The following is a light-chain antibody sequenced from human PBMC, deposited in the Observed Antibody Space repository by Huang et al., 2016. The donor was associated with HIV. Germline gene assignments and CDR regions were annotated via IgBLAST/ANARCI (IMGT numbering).Light chain of an antibody. Sequence: DIQMTQYPSSLSASVGDRVTITCRASQDIKNYLAWYQQKAGQVPKLLIYAASSLQSGVPARFRGRGSGTDFTLSITSLQPEDVAIYYCQKYDSVPRTFGQGTKVDIK. CDR1: QDIKNY. J-gene: IGKJ1*01. CDR2: AAS. V-gene: IGKV1-27*01. CDR3: QKYDSVPRT.